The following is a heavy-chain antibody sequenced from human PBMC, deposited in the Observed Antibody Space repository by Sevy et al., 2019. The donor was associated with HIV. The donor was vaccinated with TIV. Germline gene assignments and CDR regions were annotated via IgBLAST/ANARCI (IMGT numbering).Heavy chain of an antibody. V-gene: IGHV3-15*07. CDR2: IKSKTHGGTT. J-gene: IGHJ3*02. CDR3: TTEYYYDNKGAFDI. Sequence: GGSLRLSCAASGFIFSTAWMNWVRQAPGKGLEWVGRIKSKTHGGTTDYAAPVKGRFTISRDDSKNTVYLQMNSPKIEDTAAYYCTTEYYYDNKGAFDIWGQGTKVTVS. CDR1: GFIFSTAW. D-gene: IGHD3-22*01.